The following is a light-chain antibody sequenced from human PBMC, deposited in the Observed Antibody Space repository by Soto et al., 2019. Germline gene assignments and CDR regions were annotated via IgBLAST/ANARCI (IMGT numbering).Light chain of an antibody. J-gene: IGKJ2*01. CDR3: QQYSTWPRYT. CDR2: GAS. V-gene: IGKV3-15*01. Sequence: EIVMTQSPATLSVSPGERVTLSCRASQSVRINVAWYQQKPGQAPRVLMYGASTRATDIPARFSGSGSGTEFTLTISSLQSEDVAVYYCQQYSTWPRYTFAQGTKLEI. CDR1: QSVRIN.